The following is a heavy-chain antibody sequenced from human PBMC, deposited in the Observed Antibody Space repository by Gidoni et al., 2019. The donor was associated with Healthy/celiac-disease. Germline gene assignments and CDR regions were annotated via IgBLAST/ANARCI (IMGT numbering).Heavy chain of an antibody. CDR3: AKEGGYDRHFDD. V-gene: IGHV3-23*01. CDR1: GFTFISYA. CDR2: IRGGGGST. D-gene: IGHD5-12*01. Sequence: EVQLWESGGCLVQTGGSLRLSCSASGFTFISYAMSLVRQAPGKGLEWVSAIRGGGGSTSYADAVKGRFTISSDNAKNTLYLQINSLSAEDTAVYYCAKEGGYDRHFDDWVQGTLVTVSS. J-gene: IGHJ4*02.